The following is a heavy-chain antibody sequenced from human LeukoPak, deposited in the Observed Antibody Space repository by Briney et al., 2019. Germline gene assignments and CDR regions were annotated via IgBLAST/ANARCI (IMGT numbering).Heavy chain of an antibody. J-gene: IGHJ4*02. Sequence: SETLSLTCTVSGYSISSGYYWGWIRQPPGKGLEWIGSIYHSGSAYYNPSLKSRVTILVDTSKNQFSLKLSSVTAADTAVYYCASAITVTTDYWGQGTLVTVS. CDR2: IYHSGSA. D-gene: IGHD4-17*01. CDR1: GYSISSGYY. CDR3: ASAITVTTDY. V-gene: IGHV4-38-2*02.